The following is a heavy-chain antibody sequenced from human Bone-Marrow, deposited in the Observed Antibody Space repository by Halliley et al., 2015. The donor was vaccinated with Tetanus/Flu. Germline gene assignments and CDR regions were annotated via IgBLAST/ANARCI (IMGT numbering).Heavy chain of an antibody. V-gene: IGHV4-59*01. CDR1: GGSISGYY. Sequence: TLSLTCTVSGGSISGYYWSWIRQPPGKGPEWIGYIYYSGSTNYNPSLESRVTMSLDTSNNQFSLKLTSVTAADTAVYYCASSIVSTSAGNWFDPWGQGTLVTVSS. CDR2: IYYSGST. J-gene: IGHJ5*02. D-gene: IGHD5-12*01. CDR3: ASSIVSTSAGNWFDP.